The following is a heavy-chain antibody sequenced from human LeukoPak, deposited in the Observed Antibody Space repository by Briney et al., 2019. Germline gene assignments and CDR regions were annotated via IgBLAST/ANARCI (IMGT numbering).Heavy chain of an antibody. D-gene: IGHD2-2*01. CDR1: GFTFSRNG. Sequence: GGSLRLSCAASGFTFSRNGMNWVRQAPGKGLEWVAFIRYDGSNKYYADSVKGRFTISRDNSKNTLYLQMNSLRAEDTAVYYCARRMPTPSETYFDYWGQGTLVTVSS. J-gene: IGHJ4*02. CDR3: ARRMPTPSETYFDY. V-gene: IGHV3-30*02. CDR2: IRYDGSNK.